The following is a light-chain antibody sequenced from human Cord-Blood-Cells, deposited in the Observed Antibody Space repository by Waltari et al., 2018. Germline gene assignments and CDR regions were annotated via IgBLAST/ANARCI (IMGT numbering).Light chain of an antibody. V-gene: IGKV3-11*01. J-gene: IGKJ3*01. CDR1: QSVSSY. CDR3: QQRSNWPIFT. Sequence: EIVLTQSPATLSLSPGERATLSCRASQSVSSYLAWYQQKPGQAPRLLIYDASNRATGIPARCSGSGSGTAFTLTISSLEPEDFAVYYCQQRSNWPIFTFGPGTKVDIK. CDR2: DAS.